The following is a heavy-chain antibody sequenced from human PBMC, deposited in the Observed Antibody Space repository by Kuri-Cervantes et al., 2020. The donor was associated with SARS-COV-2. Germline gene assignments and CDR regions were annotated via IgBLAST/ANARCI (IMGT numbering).Heavy chain of an antibody. Sequence: GESLKISCSASGFNYLNYAIHWVRQAPGTGLEWAAVVSYNGTNKYYADSVKGRFTISRDNSRNIVYLQMNSLRPEDTALYYCTREAYDYNMGFDSWGQGTLVTVSS. J-gene: IGHJ4*02. CDR1: GFNYLNYA. D-gene: IGHD4-11*01. CDR3: TREAYDYNMGFDS. V-gene: IGHV3-30-3*01. CDR2: VSYNGTNK.